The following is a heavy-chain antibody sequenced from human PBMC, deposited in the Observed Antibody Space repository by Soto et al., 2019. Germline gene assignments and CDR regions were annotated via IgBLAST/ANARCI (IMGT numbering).Heavy chain of an antibody. Sequence: QVQLQESGPGLVKPSQTLSLTCTVSGGSISSGDYYWSWIRQPPGKGLEWIGYIYYSGSTYYNPSLKSRVTISVDTSKNLFSLKLGAVTAADTAVYYCARDQGEEGVVDFDYWGHGTLFTVAS. V-gene: IGHV4-30-4*01. J-gene: IGHJ4*01. CDR3: ARDQGEEGVVDFDY. CDR1: GGSISSGDYY. D-gene: IGHD3-22*01. CDR2: IYYSGST.